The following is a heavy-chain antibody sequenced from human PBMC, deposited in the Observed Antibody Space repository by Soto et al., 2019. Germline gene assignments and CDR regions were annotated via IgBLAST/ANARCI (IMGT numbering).Heavy chain of an antibody. CDR3: AKEWVYDSSGWSFDH. D-gene: IGHD3-22*01. CDR2: VSDDGSNK. V-gene: IGHV3-30*18. Sequence: QVQLVESGGGVVQPGRSLRLSCAASGFTFSSYVMHWVRKAPGKGLEWVAVVSDDGSNKYYADSVKGRFTISRDNSKNTLYLQMNSLRAEDTTVYYCAKEWVYDSSGWSFDHWGQITLITVSS. J-gene: IGHJ4*02. CDR1: GFTFSSYV.